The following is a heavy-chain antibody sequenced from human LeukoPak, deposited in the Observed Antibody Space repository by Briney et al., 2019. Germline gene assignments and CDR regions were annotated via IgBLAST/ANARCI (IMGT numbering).Heavy chain of an antibody. D-gene: IGHD3-3*01. Sequence: AGGSLRLSCAASGFTFSDYYMSWIRQAPGKGLEWVSYISSSGSTIYYADSVKGRFTISRDNAKNSLYLQMNSLRAEDTAVYYCARDLGQYYDFWSGYFDYWGQGTLVTVSS. V-gene: IGHV3-11*04. J-gene: IGHJ4*02. CDR2: ISSSGSTI. CDR1: GFTFSDYY. CDR3: ARDLGQYYDFWSGYFDY.